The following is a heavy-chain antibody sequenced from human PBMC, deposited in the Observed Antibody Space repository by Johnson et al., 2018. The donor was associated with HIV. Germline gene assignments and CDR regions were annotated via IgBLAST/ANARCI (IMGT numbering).Heavy chain of an antibody. D-gene: IGHD2-21*01. V-gene: IGHV3-73*01. Sequence: VQLLESGGGLVQPGGSLKLSCAASGFTFSGSAMHWVRQASGKGLEWVGRIRSKANSYATAYAASVKGRFTISRDDSKNTAYLQMNSLKTEDTAVYYCKPGNSRLLGWVLLSPYDVFVIWGKGTMVTVSA. CDR3: KPGNSRLLGWVLLSPYDVFVI. J-gene: IGHJ3*02. CDR2: IRSKANSYAT. CDR1: GFTFSGSA.